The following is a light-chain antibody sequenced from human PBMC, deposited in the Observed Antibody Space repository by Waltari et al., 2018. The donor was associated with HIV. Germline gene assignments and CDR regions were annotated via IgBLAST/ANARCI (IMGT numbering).Light chain of an antibody. CDR3: SSYIGSSRVE. Sequence: QSALTQPPSASGSPGQSVTISCPGTSGAVGGFNYVSWYQKHPDKAPRLIIYEVTKRPSGVPDRFSGSRSGNTASLTVSGLQAEDEADYYCSSYIGSSRVEFGGGTKLTVL. CDR2: EVT. V-gene: IGLV2-8*01. CDR1: SGAVGGFNY. J-gene: IGLJ2*01.